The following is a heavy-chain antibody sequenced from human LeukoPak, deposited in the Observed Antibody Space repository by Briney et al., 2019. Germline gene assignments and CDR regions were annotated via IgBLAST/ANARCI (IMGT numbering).Heavy chain of an antibody. Sequence: GSLRLSCAASGFTFSSYEMSWVRQAPGQGLEWVSYISGSGSTIYYADSVQGRFTISRDNAKNSLYLQMNSLSAEDTAVYYCVREGAPLGSFHYYCYYMDVCGKGTTVTVSS. J-gene: IGHJ6*03. CDR1: GFTFSSYE. CDR2: ISGSGSTI. D-gene: IGHD3-10*01. CDR3: VREGAPLGSFHYYCYYMDV. V-gene: IGHV3-48*03.